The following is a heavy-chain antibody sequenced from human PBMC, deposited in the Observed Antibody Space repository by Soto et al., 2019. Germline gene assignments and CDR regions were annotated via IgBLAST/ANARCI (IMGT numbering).Heavy chain of an antibody. CDR3: ARTPLKLQATSPFSMDV. Sequence: PSETLSLTCTVSGGSISSSSYYWGWIRQPPGKGLEWIGSIYYSGSTYYNPSLKSRVTISVDTSKNQFSLKLSSVTAADTAVYYCARTPLKLQATSPFSMDVWGKGTTVTVSS. D-gene: IGHD1-1*01. V-gene: IGHV4-39*01. J-gene: IGHJ6*03. CDR2: IYYSGST. CDR1: GGSISSSSYY.